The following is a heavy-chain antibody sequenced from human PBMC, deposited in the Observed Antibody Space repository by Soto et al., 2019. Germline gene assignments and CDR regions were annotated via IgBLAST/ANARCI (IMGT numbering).Heavy chain of an antibody. D-gene: IGHD3-10*01. CDR1: GGSISSSSYY. J-gene: IGHJ5*02. CDR2: IYYSGST. CDR3: ARHAGIHGLLWFGTEGGWFAP. Sequence: QLQLQESGPGLVKPSETLSLTCTVSGGSISSSSYYWGWIRQPPGKGLEWIGSIYYSGSTYYNPSLKSRVTISVDTSKNQFSLRLSAGTAADTAVYYCARHAGIHGLLWFGTEGGWFAPWGQGTLVTVSS. V-gene: IGHV4-39*01.